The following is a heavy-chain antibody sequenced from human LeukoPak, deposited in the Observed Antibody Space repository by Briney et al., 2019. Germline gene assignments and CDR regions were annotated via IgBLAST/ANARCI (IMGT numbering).Heavy chain of an antibody. J-gene: IGHJ4*02. V-gene: IGHV4-59*01. CDR1: GGSISSYY. D-gene: IGHD6-25*01. Sequence: SETLSLTCTVSGGSISSYYWSWIRQPPGKGLEWIGYIYYSGSTNYNPSLKSRVTLSVDTSKNQFSLKLSSVTAADTAVYYRARRRPYFDYWGQGTLVTVSS. CDR3: ARRRPYFDY. CDR2: IYYSGST.